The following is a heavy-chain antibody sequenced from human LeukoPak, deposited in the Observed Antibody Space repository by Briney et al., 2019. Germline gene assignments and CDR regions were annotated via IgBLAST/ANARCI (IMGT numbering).Heavy chain of an antibody. J-gene: IGHJ5*02. CDR3: TNMVRGVIITRDWFDP. CDR1: GGTFSSYA. V-gene: IGHV1-69*01. D-gene: IGHD3-10*01. CDR2: IIPIFGTA. Sequence: GASVKVSCKASGGTFSSYAVSWVRQAPGQGLEWMGGIIPIFGTANYAQKFQGRVTITADESTSTAYMELSSLRSEDTAVYYCTNMVRGVIITRDWFDPWGQGTLVTVSA.